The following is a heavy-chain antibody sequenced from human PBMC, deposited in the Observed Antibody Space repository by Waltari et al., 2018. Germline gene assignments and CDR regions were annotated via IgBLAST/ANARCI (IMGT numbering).Heavy chain of an antibody. V-gene: IGHV4-39*07. CDR2: VYYSGAA. CDR3: GRYSTYPDVCLDP. Sequence: QLQLQESGPGLVKPSETLSLPCTVSGCSIRTSRYYWGWIRQPPGKGLEWIGSVYYSGAAYDSTSLKSRVTILVDTSKNQFSLTLSSVTVADTAVYYCGRYSTYPDVCLDPWGQGTLVTVSP. D-gene: IGHD3-16*02. J-gene: IGHJ5*02. CDR1: GCSIRTSRYY.